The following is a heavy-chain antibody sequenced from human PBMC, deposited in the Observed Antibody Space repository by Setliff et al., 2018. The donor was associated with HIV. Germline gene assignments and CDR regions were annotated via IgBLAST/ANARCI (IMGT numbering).Heavy chain of an antibody. Sequence: LSLPCTVSGASITSSYWTWIRQSPGRGLEYLGYIYYSGDSNYSPSLKSRLSMSLDAPTSQFSLRLNSLTAAGTAMYYCARFARDPTDWGRGILVTVS. V-gene: IGHV4-59*08. CDR2: IYYSGDS. J-gene: IGHJ4*02. CDR3: ARFARDPTD. CDR1: GASITSSY.